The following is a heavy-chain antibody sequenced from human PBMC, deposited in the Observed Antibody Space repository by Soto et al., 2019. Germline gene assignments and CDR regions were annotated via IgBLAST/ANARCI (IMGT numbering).Heavy chain of an antibody. J-gene: IGHJ3*02. CDR1: GFTFSSYD. CDR2: IGTAGDT. D-gene: IGHD6-13*01. V-gene: IGHV3-13*04. CDR3: ARGTYSSSWYDDPGPLLAFDI. Sequence: PGGSLRPSCAASGFTFSSYDMHWVRQATGKGLEWVSAIGTAGDTYYPGSVKGRFTISRENAKNSLYLQMNSLRAGDTAVYYCARGTYSSSWYDDPGPLLAFDIWGQGTMVTVSS.